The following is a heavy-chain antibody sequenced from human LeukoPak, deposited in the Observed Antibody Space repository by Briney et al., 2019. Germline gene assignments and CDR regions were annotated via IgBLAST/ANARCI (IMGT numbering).Heavy chain of an antibody. J-gene: IGHJ4*02. D-gene: IGHD1-1*01. Sequence: SQTLSLTFAISGDSVSSNSAAWNWVRQSPERGLEWLGRTFYRSKWYNEYAVSVKGRITINPDTSKNQFSLQVNSVTPDDTAVYYCARGVERIDYWGQGTLVTVSS. CDR2: TFYRSKWYN. CDR1: GDSVSSNSAA. CDR3: ARGVERIDY. V-gene: IGHV6-1*01.